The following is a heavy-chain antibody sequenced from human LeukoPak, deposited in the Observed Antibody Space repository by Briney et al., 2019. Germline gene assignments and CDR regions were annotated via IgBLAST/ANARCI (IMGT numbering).Heavy chain of an antibody. CDR1: GFTFDDYT. Sequence: GGSLRLSCAASGFTFDDYTMHWVRQAPGKGLEWVSLISWDGGSTYYADSVKGRFTISRDNSKNSLYLQKNSLRTEDTALYYCAKDIRGWGTTVTTTGGYFDYWGQGTLVTVSS. CDR3: AKDIRGWGTTVTTTGGYFDY. V-gene: IGHV3-43*01. J-gene: IGHJ4*02. D-gene: IGHD4-17*01. CDR2: ISWDGGST.